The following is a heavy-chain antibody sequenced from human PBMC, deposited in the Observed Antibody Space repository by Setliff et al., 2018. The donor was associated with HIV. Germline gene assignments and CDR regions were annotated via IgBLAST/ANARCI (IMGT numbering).Heavy chain of an antibody. D-gene: IGHD6-6*01. Sequence: SLRLSCAASGFTFSNYKMNWVRQAPGKGLEWISYISTTSTTIYYADSVKGRFTISRDNAKNSLYLQMNSLRAEDTAVYYCARGLRSSTYYYYYHMDVWGKGTTVTVSS. CDR2: ISTTSTTI. CDR1: GFTFSNYK. J-gene: IGHJ6*03. CDR3: ARGLRSSTYYYYYHMDV. V-gene: IGHV3-48*01.